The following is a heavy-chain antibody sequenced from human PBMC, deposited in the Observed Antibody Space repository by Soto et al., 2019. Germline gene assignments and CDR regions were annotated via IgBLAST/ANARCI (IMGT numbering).Heavy chain of an antibody. V-gene: IGHV1-3*01. J-gene: IGHJ5*02. Sequence: QVQLVQSGAEVKKPGASVKVSCKASGYTFTSYAMNWVRQAPGQRLEWMGWINAGNGNTKYSQKFQGRVTITRDTSASTAYMELSSLRSEDTAVYYCARVMTTVTPRGFDTWGQGTLVTVSS. CDR1: GYTFTSYA. D-gene: IGHD4-17*01. CDR2: INAGNGNT. CDR3: ARVMTTVTPRGFDT.